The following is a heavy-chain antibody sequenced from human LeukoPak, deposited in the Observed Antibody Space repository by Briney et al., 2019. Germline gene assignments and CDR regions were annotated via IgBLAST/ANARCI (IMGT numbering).Heavy chain of an antibody. CDR2: IRYDGSNK. Sequence: GGSLRLSCAASGFTFSSYGMHWVRQAPGKGLEWVAFIRYDGSNKYYADSVKGRFTISRDNSKNTLYLQMNSLRAEDTAVYYCAKAPGTRPNEYYYYYMDVWGKGTTVTVSS. CDR3: AKAPGTRPNEYYYYYMDV. D-gene: IGHD1-14*01. J-gene: IGHJ6*03. V-gene: IGHV3-30*02. CDR1: GFTFSSYG.